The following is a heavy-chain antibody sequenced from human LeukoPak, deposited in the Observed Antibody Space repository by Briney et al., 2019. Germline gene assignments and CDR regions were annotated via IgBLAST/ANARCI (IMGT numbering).Heavy chain of an antibody. D-gene: IGHD1-1*01. J-gene: IGHJ1*01. CDR3: ARVKNGKERYFQH. CDR1: GFTVSSNY. CDR2: IYSGGST. V-gene: IGHV3-66*01. Sequence: GGSLRLSCAAPGFTVSSNYMSWVRQAPGKGLEWVSVIYSGGSTYYADSVKGRFTISRDNSKNTLYLQMNSLRAEDTAVYYCARVKNGKERYFQHWGQGTLVTASS.